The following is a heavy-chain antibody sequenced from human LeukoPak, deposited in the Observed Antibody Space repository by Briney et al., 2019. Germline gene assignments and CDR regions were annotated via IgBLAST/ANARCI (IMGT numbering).Heavy chain of an antibody. V-gene: IGHV4-39*07. CDR2: IYYSGST. CDR1: GGSISSSSYY. Sequence: SETLSLTCTVSGGSISSSSYYWGWIRQPPGKGLEWIGSIYYSGSTYYNPSLKSRVTISVDTSKNQFSLKLSSVTAADTAVYYCARLAGWNYEYAFDIWGQGTMVTVSS. J-gene: IGHJ3*02. CDR3: ARLAGWNYEYAFDI. D-gene: IGHD1-7*01.